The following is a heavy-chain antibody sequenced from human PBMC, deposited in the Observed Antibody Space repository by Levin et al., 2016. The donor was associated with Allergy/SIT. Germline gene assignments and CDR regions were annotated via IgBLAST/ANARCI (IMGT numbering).Heavy chain of an antibody. V-gene: IGHV3-30*18. CDR2: ISYDGSNK. Sequence: GESLKISCAASGFTFSSYGMHWVRQAPGKGLEWVAVISYDGSNKYYADSVKGRFTISRDNSKNTLYLQMNSLRAEDTAVYYCAKAQAVAGNYYYYGMDVWGQGTTVTVSS. CDR1: GFTFSSYG. J-gene: IGHJ6*02. D-gene: IGHD6-19*01. CDR3: AKAQAVAGNYYYYGMDV.